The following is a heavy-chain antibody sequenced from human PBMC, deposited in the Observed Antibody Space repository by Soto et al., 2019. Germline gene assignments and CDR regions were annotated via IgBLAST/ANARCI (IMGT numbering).Heavy chain of an antibody. CDR2: IYYSGST. J-gene: IGHJ5*02. V-gene: IGHV4-28*03. CDR1: GYSISSSNW. CDR3: ARAVYSGYDDGPWFDP. Sequence: SETLSLTCAVSGYSISSSNWWGWIRQPPGKGLEWIGYIYYSGSTYYNPSLKSRVTMSVDTSKNQFSLKLSSVTAVDTAVYYFARAVYSGYDDGPWFDPGGQGTLVTVSS. D-gene: IGHD5-12*01.